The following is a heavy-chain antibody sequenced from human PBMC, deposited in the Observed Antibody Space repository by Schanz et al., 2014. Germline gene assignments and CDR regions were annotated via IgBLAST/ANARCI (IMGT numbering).Heavy chain of an antibody. CDR2: ISPNSGDT. CDR1: GYTFTRSG. D-gene: IGHD1-1*01. J-gene: IGHJ2*01. CDR3: ARDGGRPGHFWYFDL. Sequence: QVQLVQSGAEVKKPGASVKVSCKASGYTFTRSGISWVRQAPGQGLEWMGRISPNSGDTHSAQKFQGRVTMTWDRSISTANMELSRLRSDDTAIYYCARDGGRPGHFWYFDLWGRGTLVTVSS. V-gene: IGHV1-2*06.